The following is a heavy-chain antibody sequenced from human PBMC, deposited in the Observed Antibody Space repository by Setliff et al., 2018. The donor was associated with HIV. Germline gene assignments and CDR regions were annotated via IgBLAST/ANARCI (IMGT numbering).Heavy chain of an antibody. CDR2: IKEDGSEK. Sequence: PGGSLRLSCVAAGFTFDTYWLRWVRQAPGKGLEWVANIKEDGSEKYYVDSVKGRFTISRDNTMNSLYLQMNSLRAEDTAVYYCARLGDIFAYYNYYYLDVWGKGTAVTVSS. J-gene: IGHJ6*03. CDR3: ARLGDIFAYYNYYYLDV. CDR1: GFTFDTYW. V-gene: IGHV3-7*03. D-gene: IGHD3-10*01.